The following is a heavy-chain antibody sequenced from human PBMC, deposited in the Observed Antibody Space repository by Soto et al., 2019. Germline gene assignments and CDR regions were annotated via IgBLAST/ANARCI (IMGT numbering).Heavy chain of an antibody. V-gene: IGHV5-10-1*01. J-gene: IGHJ5*02. CDR1: GYSFTSYW. D-gene: IGHD2-21*01. CDR3: AGHGGGVLNRFGP. CDR2: IDPSDSYT. Sequence: EVQLVQSGAEVKKPGESLRISCKGSGYSFTSYWISWVRQRPGKGLEWMGRIDPSDSYTNYSPSFQGHVTISADKSISTAYLQLSSRKASEIGRYYCAGHGGGVLNRFGPWGQGTLVTVSS.